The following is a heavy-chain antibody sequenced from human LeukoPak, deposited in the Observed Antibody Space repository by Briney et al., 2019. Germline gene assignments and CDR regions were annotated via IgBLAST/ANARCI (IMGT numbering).Heavy chain of an antibody. J-gene: IGHJ4*02. D-gene: IGHD3-3*01. CDR1: GFTFSSYA. CDR2: ISGSGGST. V-gene: IGHV3-23*01. CDR3: AKGSIADYDFWSGYYTHYFDY. Sequence: PGGSLRLSCAASGFTFSSYAMSWVRQAPGKGLEWVSAISGSGGSTYYADSVKGRFTISRGNSKNTLYLQMNSLRAEDTAVYYCAKGSIADYDFWSGYYTHYFDYWGQGTLVTVSS.